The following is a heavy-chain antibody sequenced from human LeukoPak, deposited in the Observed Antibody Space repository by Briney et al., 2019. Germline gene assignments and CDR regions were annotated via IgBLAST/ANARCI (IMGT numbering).Heavy chain of an antibody. J-gene: IGHJ4*02. V-gene: IGHV4-59*01. CDR1: GGSISSYY. CDR3: ARYYYDSSGYYFDY. Sequence: PSETLSLTCTVSGGSISSYYWSWIRQPPGKGLEWIGYIYYSGSTNYNPSLKSRVTISVDTSKNQFSLKLSSVTAADTAVYYCARYYYDSSGYYFDYWGQGTLVTVSP. D-gene: IGHD3-22*01. CDR2: IYYSGST.